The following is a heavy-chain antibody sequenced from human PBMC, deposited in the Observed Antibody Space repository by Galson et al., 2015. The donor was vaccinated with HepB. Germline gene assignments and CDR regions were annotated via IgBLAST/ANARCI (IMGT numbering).Heavy chain of an antibody. Sequence: QSGAAVKKPGESLKISCKGSGYIFTNYWIGWVRQMPGKGPEWMGFIYPGDSNTRYSPSFQDQVTISADRSISVAYLQWSSLKASDTAMYYCARHPPFYFGSPLFDFWGQGTLVTVSS. CDR3: ARHPPFYFGSPLFDF. J-gene: IGHJ4*02. CDR2: IYPGDSNT. V-gene: IGHV5-51*01. D-gene: IGHD3-10*01. CDR1: GYIFTNYW.